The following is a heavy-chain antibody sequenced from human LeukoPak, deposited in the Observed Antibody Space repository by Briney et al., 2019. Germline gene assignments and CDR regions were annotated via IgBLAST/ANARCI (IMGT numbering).Heavy chain of an antibody. J-gene: IGHJ4*01. CDR3: TTAPDYGDYKDY. Sequence: PGGSLRLSCAASGFTFSNAWMSWVRQAPGKGLEWVGRIKSKTDGGTTDYAAPVKGRFTISRDDSKNTLYLQMNSLKTEDTAVYYCTTAPDYGDYKDYWGQGTLVTVSS. CDR1: GFTFSNAW. V-gene: IGHV3-15*01. CDR2: IKSKTDGGTT. D-gene: IGHD4-17*01.